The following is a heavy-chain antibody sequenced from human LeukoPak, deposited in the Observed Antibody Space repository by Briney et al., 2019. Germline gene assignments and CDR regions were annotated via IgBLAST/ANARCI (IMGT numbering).Heavy chain of an antibody. Sequence: GGSLRLSCAASGFTFSSYSMNWVRQAPGKGLEWVSYISSSGSTIYYADSVKGRFTISRDNAKNSLYLQMNSLRAEDTAVYYCARAPRLGQIVNYYYYMDVWGKGTTVTVSS. CDR2: ISSSGSTI. CDR1: GFTFSSYS. CDR3: ARAPRLGQIVNYYYYMDV. V-gene: IGHV3-48*04. D-gene: IGHD2-21*01. J-gene: IGHJ6*03.